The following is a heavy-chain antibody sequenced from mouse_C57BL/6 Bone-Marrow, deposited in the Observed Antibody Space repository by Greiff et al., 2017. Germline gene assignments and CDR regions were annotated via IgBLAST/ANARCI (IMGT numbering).Heavy chain of an antibody. CDR3: AREGLYPWFAY. CDR2: INPNNGGT. Sequence: VQLKESGPELVKPGASVKIPCKASGYTFTDYNMDWVKQSHGKSLEWIGDINPNNGGTIYNQKFKGKATLTVDKSSSTAYMELRSLTSEDTAVYYCAREGLYPWFAYWGQGTLVTVSA. CDR1: GYTFTDYN. J-gene: IGHJ3*01. V-gene: IGHV1-18*01.